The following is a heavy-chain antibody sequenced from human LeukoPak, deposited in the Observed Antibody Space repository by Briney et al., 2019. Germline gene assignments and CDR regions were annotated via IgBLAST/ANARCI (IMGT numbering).Heavy chain of an antibody. D-gene: IGHD1-26*01. CDR3: ARAFGANWFDP. V-gene: IGHV4-38-2*02. CDR2: IYHSGGT. Sequence: PSETLSLTCTVSAYSLSTDYYWGWIRQPPGKGLEWIGSIYHSGGTYYNPSLKSRVTISIDTSKNQFSLKLTSVTGADTAVYYCARAFGANWFDPWGQGTLVTVSS. CDR1: AYSLSTDYY. J-gene: IGHJ5*02.